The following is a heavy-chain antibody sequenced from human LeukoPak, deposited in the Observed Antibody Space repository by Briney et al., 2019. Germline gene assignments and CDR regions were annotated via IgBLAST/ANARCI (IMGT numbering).Heavy chain of an antibody. CDR2: ISYDGSNK. CDR3: AKARASYYDRSSPDY. J-gene: IGHJ4*02. V-gene: IGHV3-30*18. CDR1: GFTFSTYG. D-gene: IGHD3-22*01. Sequence: GGSLRLSCAASGFTFSTYGMHWVRQAPGKGLEWVAVISYDGSNKYYADSVKGRFTISRENSKHTLYLQMNSLRAEDTAVYFCAKARASYYDRSSPDYWGQGTLVTVSS.